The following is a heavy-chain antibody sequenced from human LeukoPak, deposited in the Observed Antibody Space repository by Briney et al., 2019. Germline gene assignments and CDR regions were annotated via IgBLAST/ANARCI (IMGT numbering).Heavy chain of an antibody. CDR3: ARDLHWNQLGL. CDR1: GFTFSSYW. V-gene: IGHV3-74*01. Sequence: GGSLRLSCAASGFTFSSYWMFWVRQAPGKGLEWVSRINIDGSDITYADSVKGRFTISRDNAKNTLYLQMNSLRAEDTAVYFCARDLHWNQLGLWGQGTLVTVSS. D-gene: IGHD1-1*01. J-gene: IGHJ4*02. CDR2: INIDGSDI.